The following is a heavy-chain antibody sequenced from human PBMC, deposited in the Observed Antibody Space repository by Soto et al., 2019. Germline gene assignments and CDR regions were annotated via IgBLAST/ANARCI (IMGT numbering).Heavy chain of an antibody. V-gene: IGHV3-74*01. CDR3: ASGLLEYSSSWYDY. Sequence: EVQLVESGGGLVQPGGSLRLSCAASGFTFSRYWMHWVRQAPGKGLVWVSRINSDASSTNYADSVKGRFTISRDNAKNTLYLQMNSLRAEDTAVYFCASGLLEYSSSWYDYWGQGTLVTFSS. D-gene: IGHD6-13*01. CDR2: INSDASST. CDR1: GFTFSRYW. J-gene: IGHJ4*02.